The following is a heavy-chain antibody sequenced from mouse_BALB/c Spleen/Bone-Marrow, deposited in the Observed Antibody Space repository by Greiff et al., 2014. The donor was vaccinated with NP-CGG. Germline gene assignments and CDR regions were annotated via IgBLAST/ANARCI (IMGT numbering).Heavy chain of an antibody. Sequence: VQLQESGAELMKPGASVKIYCKATGYTFSSYWIEWVKQRPGHGLEWIGEILPGSGSTNYNEKFKGKATFTADTSSNTAYMQLSSLTSEDSAVYYCARGGVRGKDYFDYWGQGTTLTVSS. CDR1: GYTFSSYW. V-gene: IGHV1-9*01. CDR2: ILPGSGST. J-gene: IGHJ2*01. D-gene: IGHD2-14*01. CDR3: ARGGVRGKDYFDY.